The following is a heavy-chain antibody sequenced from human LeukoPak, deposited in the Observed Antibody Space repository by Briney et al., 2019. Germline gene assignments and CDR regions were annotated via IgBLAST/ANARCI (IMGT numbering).Heavy chain of an antibody. V-gene: IGHV3-23*01. CDR3: AKSPGLFSGDGHLDY. CDR1: GFTFSSYA. Sequence: GGSLRLSCAVSGFTFSSYAMSWVRQAPGKGLEWVSAISSSGSSTYYGDSVKGRFTISRDNSKNTLYLQMNSLRADDTAVYYCAKSPGLFSGDGHLDYWGQGTLVTVSS. D-gene: IGHD2-15*01. J-gene: IGHJ4*02. CDR2: ISSSGSST.